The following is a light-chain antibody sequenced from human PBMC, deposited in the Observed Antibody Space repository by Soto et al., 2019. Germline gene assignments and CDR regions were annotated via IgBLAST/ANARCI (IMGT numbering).Light chain of an antibody. CDR3: QQYNSYSRT. CDR2: DTS. Sequence: DIQMTQSPSILSASVGDRVTITCRASQSIRSWLAWYQQKPGKAPNLLIYDTSTLKSGVPSRFSGSGSGTEFTLTISSLQPDDFATYYCQQYNSYSRTFGQGTKVDIK. J-gene: IGKJ1*01. V-gene: IGKV1-5*01. CDR1: QSIRSW.